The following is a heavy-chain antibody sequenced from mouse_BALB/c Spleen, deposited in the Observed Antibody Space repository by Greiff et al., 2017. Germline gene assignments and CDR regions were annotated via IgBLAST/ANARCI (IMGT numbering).Heavy chain of an antibody. CDR2: INSNGGST. J-gene: IGHJ4*01. D-gene: IGHD1-1*01. CDR3: ARDGYYGRGAMDY. CDR1: GFTFSSYG. V-gene: IGHV5-6-3*01. Sequence: EVQLVESGGGLVQPGGSLKLSCAASGFTFSSYGMSWVRQTPDKRLELVATINSNGGSTYYPDSVKGRFTISRDNAKNTLYLQMSSLKSEDTAMYYCARDGYYGRGAMDYWGQGTSVTVSS.